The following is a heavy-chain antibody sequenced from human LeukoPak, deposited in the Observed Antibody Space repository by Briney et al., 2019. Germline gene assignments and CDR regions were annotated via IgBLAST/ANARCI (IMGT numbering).Heavy chain of an antibody. D-gene: IGHD3-22*01. CDR2: TSGSGGSA. CDR3: AKGRYYYDNSDAFEI. J-gene: IGHJ3*02. V-gene: IGHV3-23*01. CDR1: GFTFSSYA. Sequence: PGGSLRLSCAASGFTFSSYAMSWVRQAPGKGLEWVSGTSGSGGSAYYADSVKGRFTISRDNSKNTLYLQMNSLRAEDTAVYHCAKGRYYYDNSDAFEIWGQGTMVTVSS.